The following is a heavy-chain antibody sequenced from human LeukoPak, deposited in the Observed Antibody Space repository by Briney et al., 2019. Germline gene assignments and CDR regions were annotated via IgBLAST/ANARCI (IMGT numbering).Heavy chain of an antibody. Sequence: GGSLRLSCAASGFTFSSYEMNWVRQAPGKGLEWVSYISSSGSTIYYADSVKGRFTISRDNAKNSLYLQMNSLRAEDTAAYYCARGHPNRWFDPWGQGTLVTVSS. CDR3: ARGHPNRWFDP. CDR1: GFTFSSYE. V-gene: IGHV3-48*03. D-gene: IGHD4/OR15-4a*01. J-gene: IGHJ5*02. CDR2: ISSSGSTI.